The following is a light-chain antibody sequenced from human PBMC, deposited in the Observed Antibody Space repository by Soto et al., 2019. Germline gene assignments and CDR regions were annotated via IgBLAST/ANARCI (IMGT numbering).Light chain of an antibody. V-gene: IGLV2-14*01. CDR3: SSYTSSSPLYV. CDR1: SSDVGGYNY. CDR2: DVS. Sequence: QSALTQPASMSGSPGQSITISGTGTSSDVGGYNYVSWYQQHPGKAPKLMIYDVSNRTSGVSNRFSGSKSGNTASLTISGLQAEDEADYYCSSYTSSSPLYVFVTGTTLSVL. J-gene: IGLJ1*01.